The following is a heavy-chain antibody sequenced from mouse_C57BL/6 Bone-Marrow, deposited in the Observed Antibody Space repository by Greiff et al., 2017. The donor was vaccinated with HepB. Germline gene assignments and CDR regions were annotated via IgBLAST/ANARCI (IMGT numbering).Heavy chain of an antibody. J-gene: IGHJ3*01. CDR1: GYSITSGYY. CDR3: ARDRGYYYGSGAY. CDR2: ISYDGSN. Sequence: EVKLVESGPGLVKPSQSLSLTCSVTGYSITSGYYWNWIRQFPGNKLEWMSYISYDGSNNYNPSLKNRTSITRDTSKNQCFLKLNSVTTEDTATYYCARDRGYYYGSGAYWGQGTLVTVSA. V-gene: IGHV3-6*01. D-gene: IGHD1-1*01.